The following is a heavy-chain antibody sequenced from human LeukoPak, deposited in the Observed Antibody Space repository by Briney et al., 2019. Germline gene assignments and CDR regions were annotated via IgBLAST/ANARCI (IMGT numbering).Heavy chain of an antibody. J-gene: IGHJ4*02. CDR3: AKRSMVGTTVTYIDY. CDR1: GFTFSSYA. Sequence: GGSLRLSCAASGFTFSSYAMSWVRQAPGKGLEWVSAISGSGGSTYYADSVKGRFTISRDNSKNTLYLQMNSLRAEDTAVYYCAKRSMVGTTVTYIDYWGQGTLVTVSS. V-gene: IGHV3-23*01. CDR2: ISGSGGST. D-gene: IGHD4-17*01.